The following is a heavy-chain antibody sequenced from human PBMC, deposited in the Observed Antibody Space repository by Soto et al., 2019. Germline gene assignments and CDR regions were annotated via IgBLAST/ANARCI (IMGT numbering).Heavy chain of an antibody. CDR2: IYSGGNT. V-gene: IGHV3-53*02. CDR3: VRYCSTTLCNGVATRTFDY. CDR1: GFTVSRNY. Sequence: EVHLVETGGDLIQPGGSLRLSCAASGFTVSRNYMNWVRQAPGKGLEWVSVIYSGGNTYYADSVKGRFTISRDNTRNSLYLQMNSLRDEDTALYYCVRYCSTTLCNGVATRTFDYWGQGTLVTVSS. J-gene: IGHJ4*02. D-gene: IGHD2-2*01.